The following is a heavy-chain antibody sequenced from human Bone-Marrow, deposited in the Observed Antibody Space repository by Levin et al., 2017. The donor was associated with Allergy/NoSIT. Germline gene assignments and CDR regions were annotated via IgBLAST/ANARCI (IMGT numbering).Heavy chain of an antibody. CDR2: IYTSGST. D-gene: IGHD3-10*01. CDR3: ARAGYYYGSGSLI. CDR1: GGSISSGSYY. Sequence: SETLSLTCTVSGGSISSGSYYWSWIRQPAGKGLEWIGRIYTSGSTNYNPSLKSRVTISVDTSKNQFSLKLSSVTAADTAVYYCARAGYYYGSGSLIWGQGTLVTVSS. J-gene: IGHJ4*02. V-gene: IGHV4-61*02.